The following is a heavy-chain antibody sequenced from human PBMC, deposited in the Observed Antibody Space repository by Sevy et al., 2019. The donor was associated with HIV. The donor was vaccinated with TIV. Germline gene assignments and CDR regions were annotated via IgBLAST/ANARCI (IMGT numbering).Heavy chain of an antibody. V-gene: IGHV3-21*01. J-gene: IGHJ3*02. CDR2: ISGGSNYI. D-gene: IGHD1-20*01. Sequence: GGSLRLSCAASGFTFSSYSMNWVRQAPGKGLEWVSSISGGSNYIYYADSLKGRFAISRDNAKNSLYLQMNSLRAEDTAVDYCARCGLLTRTTDDAFDSWGQGTMVTVSS. CDR1: GFTFSSYS. CDR3: ARCGLLTRTTDDAFDS.